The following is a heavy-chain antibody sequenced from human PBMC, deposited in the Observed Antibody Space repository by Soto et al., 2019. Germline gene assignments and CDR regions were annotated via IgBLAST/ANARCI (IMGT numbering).Heavy chain of an antibody. CDR2: ITGSDGRT. CDR3: AKATYDTTFYTSSFDS. CDR1: EFTFSNYA. Sequence: VQLLESGGGLVQPGGSLRLSCAASEFTFSNYAMTWVRQAPGKGREGVPLITGSDGRTNYADSVKGRFTISRDNSKNTLFLQMNSLRAEDTAVYYCAKATYDTTFYTSSFDSWGQGTLVTVSS. J-gene: IGHJ4*02. V-gene: IGHV3-23*01. D-gene: IGHD3-22*01.